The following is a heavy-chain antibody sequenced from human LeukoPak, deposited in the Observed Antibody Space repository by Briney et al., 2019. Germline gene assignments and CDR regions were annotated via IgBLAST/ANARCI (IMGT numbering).Heavy chain of an antibody. D-gene: IGHD3-10*01. V-gene: IGHV3-64*01. CDR3: ARGNYYGQDY. CDR2: ISSNGGST. J-gene: IGHJ4*02. Sequence: GGSLRLSCAASGFTFSSYAMHWVRQAPGKGLEYVSAISSNGGSTYYANSVKGRFTISRDNSKNTLYLQMGSLRAEDTAVYYCARGNYYGQDYWGQGTLVTVSS. CDR1: GFTFSSYA.